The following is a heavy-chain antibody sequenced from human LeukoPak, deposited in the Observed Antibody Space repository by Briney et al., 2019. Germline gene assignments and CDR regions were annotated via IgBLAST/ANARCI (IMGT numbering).Heavy chain of an antibody. CDR3: ASGSSGWYGRRTGLDY. Sequence: ASVKVSCKASGGTFSSYAISWVRQAPGQGLEWMGWINPNSGGTNYAQKFQGRVTMTRDTSISTAYMELSRLRSDDTAVYYCASGSSGWYGRRTGLDYWGQGTLVTVSS. V-gene: IGHV1-2*02. CDR1: GGTFSSYA. D-gene: IGHD6-19*01. J-gene: IGHJ4*02. CDR2: INPNSGGT.